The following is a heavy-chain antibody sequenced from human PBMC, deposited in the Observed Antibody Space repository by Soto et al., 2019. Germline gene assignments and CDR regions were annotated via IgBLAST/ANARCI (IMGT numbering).Heavy chain of an antibody. CDR1: GYTFTSYD. V-gene: IGHV1-8*01. J-gene: IGHJ6*02. CDR3: SRCASGTPDRYGMDV. Sequence: ASVKVSCKASGYTFTSYDINWVRQATGQGLEWMGWMNPNSGNTGYAQKFQGRVTMTRNTSISTAYMELSSLRSDDTAVYYCSRCASGTPDRYGMDVWGQGTTVTVSS. CDR2: MNPNSGNT. D-gene: IGHD3-10*01.